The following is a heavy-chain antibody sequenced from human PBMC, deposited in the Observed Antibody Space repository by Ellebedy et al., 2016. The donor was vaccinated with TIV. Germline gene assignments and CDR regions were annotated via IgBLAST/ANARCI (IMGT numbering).Heavy chain of an antibody. CDR3: ARGLVTLDVIRRGYSWLDP. Sequence: ASVKVSCKASGYTFTSYGISWVRQAPGQGLEWMGWISAYNGYTNHAQNFQGRVSMTTDTSTSTAYMELRSLRSDDTAVYYCARGLVTLDVIRRGYSWLDPWGQGTLVTVSS. D-gene: IGHD3-16*01. V-gene: IGHV1-18*04. CDR2: ISAYNGYT. J-gene: IGHJ5*02. CDR1: GYTFTSYG.